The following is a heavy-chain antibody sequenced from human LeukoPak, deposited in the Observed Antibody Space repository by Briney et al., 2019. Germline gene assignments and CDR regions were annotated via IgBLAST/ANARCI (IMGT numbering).Heavy chain of an antibody. V-gene: IGHV4-59*01. J-gene: IGHJ5*02. CDR2: IYHSGST. Sequence: PSETLSLTCTVSGCSISSYNLNWVRQPPGKGLEWMGYIYHSGSTNYNPSLKSRVSISLDTSENQFSLKLRSVPAADTAVYYCARGDCSSTSCFTNWFDPWGQGTLVTVSS. CDR3: ARGDCSSTSCFTNWFDP. CDR1: GCSISSYN. D-gene: IGHD2-2*02.